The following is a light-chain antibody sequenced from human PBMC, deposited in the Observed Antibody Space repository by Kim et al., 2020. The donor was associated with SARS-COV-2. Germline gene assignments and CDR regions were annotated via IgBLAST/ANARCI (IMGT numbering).Light chain of an antibody. Sequence: TPGRGHTLATRSSQSVSSSSLAWYQQKPGQAPRLLIYGASSRATGIPDRFSGSGSGTDFTLTISRLEPEDFAVYYCQQYGSSPRTFGQGTKVDIK. CDR2: GAS. J-gene: IGKJ1*01. CDR1: QSVSSSS. V-gene: IGKV3-20*01. CDR3: QQYGSSPRT.